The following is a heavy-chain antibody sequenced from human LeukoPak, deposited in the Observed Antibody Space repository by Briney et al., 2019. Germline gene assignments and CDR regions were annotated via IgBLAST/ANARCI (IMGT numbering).Heavy chain of an antibody. D-gene: IGHD3-3*02. J-gene: IGHJ6*04. Sequence: PGRSLRLSCAASGFTFSTYAMHWVRQAPGKGLEWVAVISYDGSNKYYADSVKGRFTISRDNPRNSLYLQMNSLRPEDTAIYYCAKAISIAHGMDVWGKGTTVTTSS. CDR3: AKAISIAHGMDV. CDR1: GFTFSTYA. V-gene: IGHV3-30*04. CDR2: ISYDGSNK.